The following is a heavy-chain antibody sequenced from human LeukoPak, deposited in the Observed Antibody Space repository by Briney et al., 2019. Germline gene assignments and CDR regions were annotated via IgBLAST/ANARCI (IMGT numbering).Heavy chain of an antibody. CDR3: ARVSGDFWSGYSGYYMDV. V-gene: IGHV4-34*01. Sequence: SETLSLTCAVYGGSFSGYYWSWIRQPPGKGLEWIGEINHSGSTNYNPSLKSRVTISVDTSKNQFSLKLSSVTAADTAVYYCARVSGDFWSGYSGYYMDVWGKGTTVTVSS. J-gene: IGHJ6*03. D-gene: IGHD3-3*01. CDR1: GGSFSGYY. CDR2: INHSGST.